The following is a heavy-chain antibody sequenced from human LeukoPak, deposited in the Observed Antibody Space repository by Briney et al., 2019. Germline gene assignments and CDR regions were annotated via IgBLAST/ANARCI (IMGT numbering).Heavy chain of an antibody. Sequence: SVKVSCKASGGTFSSYAISWARQAPGQGLEWMGGIIPIFGTANYAQKFQGRVTITTDESTSTAYMELSSLRSEDTAVYYCARDSVEGSSWYGYYYYYYMDVWAKGPRSPSP. CDR1: GGTFSSYA. D-gene: IGHD6-13*01. J-gene: IGHJ6*03. CDR2: IIPIFGTA. CDR3: ARDSVEGSSWYGYYYYYYMDV. V-gene: IGHV1-69*05.